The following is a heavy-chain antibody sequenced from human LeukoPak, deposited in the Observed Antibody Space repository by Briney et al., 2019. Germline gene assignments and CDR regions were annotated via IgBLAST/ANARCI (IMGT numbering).Heavy chain of an antibody. Sequence: ASVKVSCKASGGTFSSYAISWVRQAPGQGLEWMGGIIPIFGTANYAQKFQGRVTITADESTSTAYMELSSLRSEDTAVYYCARDLNAWYQLLFYWGQGTLVTVSS. D-gene: IGHD2-2*01. CDR1: GGTFSSYA. J-gene: IGHJ4*02. CDR3: ARDLNAWYQLLFY. V-gene: IGHV1-69*01. CDR2: IIPIFGTA.